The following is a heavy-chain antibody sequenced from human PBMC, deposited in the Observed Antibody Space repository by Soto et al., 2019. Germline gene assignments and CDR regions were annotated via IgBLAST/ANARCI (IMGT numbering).Heavy chain of an antibody. CDR1: GFTFSSYA. D-gene: IGHD6-13*01. CDR3: AKRSSSWVFDY. CDR2: ISGSGDST. Sequence: EVQLLESGGGLVQPGGSLRLSCAASGFTFSSYAMSWVRQAPGKGLEWVSVISGSGDSTYYADSVKGRFTISRDNSTNTLYLQMNSLRAEDTAVYYCAKRSSSWVFDYWGQGTLVTVSS. V-gene: IGHV3-23*01. J-gene: IGHJ4*02.